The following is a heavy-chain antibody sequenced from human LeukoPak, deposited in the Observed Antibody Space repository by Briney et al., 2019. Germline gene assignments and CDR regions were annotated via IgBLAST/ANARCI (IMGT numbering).Heavy chain of an antibody. D-gene: IGHD3-10*01. Sequence: GGSLRLSCAASGITFNYAWMSWVRQSPGMGLEWIGRIKSNSDGGTADYAAPVKGRFTISRDDSKNTLYLQMNNLKTEDTAVYYCTTDRGAMTSWGQGTLVTVSS. J-gene: IGHJ5*02. V-gene: IGHV3-15*01. CDR1: GITFNYAW. CDR2: IKSNSDGGTA. CDR3: TTDRGAMTS.